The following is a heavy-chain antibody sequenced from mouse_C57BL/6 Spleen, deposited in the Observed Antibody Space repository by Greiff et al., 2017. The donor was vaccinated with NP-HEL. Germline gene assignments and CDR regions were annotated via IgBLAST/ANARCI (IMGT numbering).Heavy chain of an antibody. V-gene: IGHV5-17*01. J-gene: IGHJ4*01. CDR1: GFTFSDYG. CDR3: ARPMVTTVSFPSYYAMDY. CDR2: ISSGSSTI. D-gene: IGHD2-2*01. Sequence: EVHLVESGGGLVKPGGSLKLSCAASGFTFSDYGMHWVRQAPEKGLEWVAYISSGSSTIYYADTGEGRFTISRDNAKNTLFLKMTSRRSAGTAMYYCARPMVTTVSFPSYYAMDYWGQGTSVTVSS.